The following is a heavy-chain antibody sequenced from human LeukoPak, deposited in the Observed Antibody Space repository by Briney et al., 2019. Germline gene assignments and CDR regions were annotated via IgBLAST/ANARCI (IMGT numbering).Heavy chain of an antibody. J-gene: IGHJ3*02. Sequence: ASVKVSCKASGYTFTGYYMHWVRQAPGQGLEWMGWINPNSGGTNYAQKFQGRVTMTRDTSISTAYMELSRLRSDDTAVYYCARTDKASRDGYNDAFDIWGQGTMVTVSS. CDR3: ARTDKASRDGYNDAFDI. CDR1: GYTFTGYY. D-gene: IGHD5-24*01. V-gene: IGHV1-2*02. CDR2: INPNSGGT.